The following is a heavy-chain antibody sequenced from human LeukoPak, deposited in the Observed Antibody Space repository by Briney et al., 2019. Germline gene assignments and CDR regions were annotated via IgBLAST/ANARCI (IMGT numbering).Heavy chain of an antibody. CDR3: AQGGYFAFDM. J-gene: IGHJ3*02. Sequence: PGWSLRLSCVGSGFTFSAYDMQWVRHAPGKGLELVSGTSRSSGAHYTDSVKGRFTISRDNSKDTLYLQMDSLRAEDTAVYYCAQGGYFAFDMWGQGTMVTVSS. CDR2: TSRSSGA. CDR1: GFTFSAYD. D-gene: IGHD2-2*03. V-gene: IGHV3-23*01.